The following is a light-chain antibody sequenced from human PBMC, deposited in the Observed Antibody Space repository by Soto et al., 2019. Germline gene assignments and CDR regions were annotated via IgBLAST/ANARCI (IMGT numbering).Light chain of an antibody. V-gene: IGKV3-20*01. CDR1: QSVSSSY. J-gene: IGKJ1*01. Sequence: EIVLTQSPGTLSLSPGERATLSCRASQSVSSSYLAWYQQKPGQAPRLLIYGASSRATGIPDRFSVSGSGTDFTLTISRLEPEEFAVYYCQQYGSSTTFGQGTKVDIK. CDR2: GAS. CDR3: QQYGSSTT.